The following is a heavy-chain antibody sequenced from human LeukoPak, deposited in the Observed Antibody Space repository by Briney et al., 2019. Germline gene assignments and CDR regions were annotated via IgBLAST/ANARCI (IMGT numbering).Heavy chain of an antibody. V-gene: IGHV1-24*01. CDR2: FDPEDGET. CDR1: GYTLTELS. Sequence: ASVKVSCKVSGYTLTELSMHWVRQAPGKGLEWMGGFDPEDGETIYAQKFQGRVTMTEDTSTDTAYMELSSLRSEDTAVYYCARDGSAGYYDSRDDAFDIWGQGTMVTVSS. J-gene: IGHJ3*02. CDR3: ARDGSAGYYDSRDDAFDI. D-gene: IGHD3-22*01.